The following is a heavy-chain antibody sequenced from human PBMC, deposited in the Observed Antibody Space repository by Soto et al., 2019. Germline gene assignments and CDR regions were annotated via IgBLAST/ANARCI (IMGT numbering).Heavy chain of an antibody. V-gene: IGHV4-30-4*01. CDR1: GGSLSSGDYY. J-gene: IGHJ4*02. CDR3: ARDGDYYDSSGYYWRYFDY. D-gene: IGHD3-22*01. Sequence: PSETLSLTCPVSGGSLSSGDYYWSWLRQPPGKGLEWIGYIYYSGSTYYNPSLKSRVTISVDTSKNQFSLKLSSVTAADTAVYYCARDGDYYDSSGYYWRYFDYWGQGTLVTVSS. CDR2: IYYSGST.